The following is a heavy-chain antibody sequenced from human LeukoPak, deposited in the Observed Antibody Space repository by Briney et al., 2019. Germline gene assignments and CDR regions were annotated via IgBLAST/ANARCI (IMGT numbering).Heavy chain of an antibody. CDR1: GFIFSASN. Sequence: GGSLSLSCAASGFIFSASNINWVRQAPGKGLEWVSYISSSSDYIYYADSVKGRFTISRDNAKNSLYLQMNSLRAEDTAVYYCARGGGIVGTTHFDYWGQGTLVTVSS. CDR2: ISSSSDYI. J-gene: IGHJ4*02. D-gene: IGHD1-26*01. CDR3: ARGGGIVGTTHFDY. V-gene: IGHV3-21*01.